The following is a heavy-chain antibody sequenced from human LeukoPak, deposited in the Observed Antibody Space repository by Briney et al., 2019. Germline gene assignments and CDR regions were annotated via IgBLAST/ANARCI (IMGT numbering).Heavy chain of an antibody. CDR3: ARGPGGSRSSVSNY. CDR2: IYSGGST. V-gene: IGHV3-53*01. Sequence: GSLRLSCAASGLTVSSNYMSWVRQAPGKGLEWVSVIYSGGSTYYADSVKSRFTISRDNSKNTLYLQMNSLRAEDTAVYYCARGPGGSRSSVSNYWGQGTLVTVSS. D-gene: IGHD6-6*01. CDR1: GLTVSSNY. J-gene: IGHJ4*02.